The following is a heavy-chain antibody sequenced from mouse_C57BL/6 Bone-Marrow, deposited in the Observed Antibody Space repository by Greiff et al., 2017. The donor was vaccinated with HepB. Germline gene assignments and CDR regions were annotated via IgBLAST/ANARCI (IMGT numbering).Heavy chain of an antibody. J-gene: IGHJ4*01. V-gene: IGHV1-61*01. D-gene: IGHD1-1*01. CDR1: GYPFTSYW. CDR3: ARSGYYGSSLYYAMDY. Sequence: QVPLQQPGAELVRPGSSVTLSCKASGYPFTSYWMDWVKQRPGQGLEWIVNIYPSDSETHYNQKFKDKATLTVDKSASTAYMQLSSLTSEDSAVYYCARSGYYGSSLYYAMDYWGQGTSVTVSS. CDR2: IYPSDSET.